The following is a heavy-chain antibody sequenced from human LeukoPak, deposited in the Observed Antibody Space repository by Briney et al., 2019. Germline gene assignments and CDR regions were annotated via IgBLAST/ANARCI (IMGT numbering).Heavy chain of an antibody. CDR2: IRGSGSTT. J-gene: IGHJ5*02. CDR1: GFTISSSYA. V-gene: IGHV3-23*01. Sequence: PGGSLRLSCAASGFTISSSYAMNWVRQAPGKGLEWVSSIRGSGSTTYYADSVRGRFIISRDNSKNTLYLQMHSLRAEDTAVYYCAKTISGSYGVGGSWGQGTLVTVSS. CDR3: AKTISGSYGVGGS. D-gene: IGHD1-26*01.